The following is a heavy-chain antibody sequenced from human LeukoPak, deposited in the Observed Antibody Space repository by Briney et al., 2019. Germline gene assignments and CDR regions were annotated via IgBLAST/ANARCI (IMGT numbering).Heavy chain of an antibody. CDR1: GGSFSGYY. CDR2: INHSGST. CDR3: ARKRPYCGGGCHSAWFDP. Sequence: PSETLSLTCAVYGGSFSGYYWSWIRQPPGKGLEWIGEINHSGSTNYNPSLKSRVTISVDTSKNQFSLKLSSVTAADTAVYYCARKRPYCGGGCHSAWFDPWGQGTLVTVSS. J-gene: IGHJ5*02. V-gene: IGHV4-34*01. D-gene: IGHD2-21*02.